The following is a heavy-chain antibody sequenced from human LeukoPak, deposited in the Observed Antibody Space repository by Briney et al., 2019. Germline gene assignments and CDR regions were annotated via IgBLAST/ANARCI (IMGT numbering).Heavy chain of an antibody. J-gene: IGHJ4*02. Sequence: PGGSLRLSCAASGFTFSSYAMHWVRQAPGKGLEYVSAISSNGGSTYYANSVKGRFTISRDNSKNTLYLQMGSLRAEDMAVYYCARSDPSAGLSAAAGTGFDYWGQGTLVTVSS. V-gene: IGHV3-64*01. D-gene: IGHD6-13*01. CDR3: ARSDPSAGLSAAAGTGFDY. CDR2: ISSNGGST. CDR1: GFTFSSYA.